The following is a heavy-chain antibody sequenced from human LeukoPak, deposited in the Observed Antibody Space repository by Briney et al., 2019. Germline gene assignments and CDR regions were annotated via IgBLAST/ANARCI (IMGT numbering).Heavy chain of an antibody. CDR2: INHSGST. Sequence: PSETLSLTCAVYGGSFSGYYWSWIRQPPGKGLEWIGEINHSGSTSYNPSLKSRVTISVDTSKNQFSLKLSSVTAADTAVYYCASLWGPDYWGQGTLVTVSS. CDR3: ASLWGPDY. D-gene: IGHD3-10*01. CDR1: GGSFSGYY. V-gene: IGHV4-34*01. J-gene: IGHJ4*02.